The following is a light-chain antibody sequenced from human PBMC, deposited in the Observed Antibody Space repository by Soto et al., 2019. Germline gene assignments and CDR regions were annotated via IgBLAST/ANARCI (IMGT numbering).Light chain of an antibody. CDR2: EVS. CDR1: SSDVGGYNF. Sequence: QSVLTQPRSVSGSPGQSVTISCTGTSSDVGGYNFVSWYQRHPGKAPKLMIFEVSNRPSGVSNRFSGSKSGNTASLTISGLQAEDEADYYCNAYTTSSTYAFGTGTKVTVL. V-gene: IGLV2-14*01. CDR3: NAYTTSSTYA. J-gene: IGLJ1*01.